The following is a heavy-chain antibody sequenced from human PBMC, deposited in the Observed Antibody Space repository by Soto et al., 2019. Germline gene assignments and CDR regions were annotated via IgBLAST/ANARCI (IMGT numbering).Heavy chain of an antibody. CDR2: IYYSGST. Sequence: SETLSLTCXVSGGSITSSYYWGWIRQPPGKGLEWIGSIYYSGSTYYNPSLKSRVTISVDTSKNQFSLKLSSVTAADTAVYYCATIPATTILTDYWGQGTLVTVSS. D-gene: IGHD2-2*02. V-gene: IGHV4-39*01. CDR1: GGSITSSYY. J-gene: IGHJ4*02. CDR3: ATIPATTILTDY.